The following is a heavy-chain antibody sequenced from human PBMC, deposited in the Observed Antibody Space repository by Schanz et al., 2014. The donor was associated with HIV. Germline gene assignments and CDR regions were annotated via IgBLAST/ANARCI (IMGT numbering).Heavy chain of an antibody. Sequence: QVQLVQSGPEVKKPGASVRVSCRASGYTFSSNDIHWVRQASGQGLEWVGWMNPRSGNTGYAQKFQGRVTLTRNTSLTTAYMELSSLTSDDTAVYYCTRGARDCSNGVCGGTYFDYWGQGTLVTVSS. D-gene: IGHD2-8*01. CDR3: TRGARDCSNGVCGGTYFDY. V-gene: IGHV1-8*02. CDR1: GYTFSSND. J-gene: IGHJ4*02. CDR2: MNPRSGNT.